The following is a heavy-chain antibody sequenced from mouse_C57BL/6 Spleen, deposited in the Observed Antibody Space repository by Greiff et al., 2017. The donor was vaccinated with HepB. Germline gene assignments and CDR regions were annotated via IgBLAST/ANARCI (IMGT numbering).Heavy chain of an antibody. D-gene: IGHD2-3*01. CDR3: ANDGNYYAMDY. V-gene: IGHV1-76*01. J-gene: IGHJ4*01. CDR2: IYPGSGNT. Sequence: QVQLQQSGAELVRPGASVKLSCKASGYTFTDYYINWVKQRPGQGLEWIARIYPGSGNTYYNEKFKGKATLTAEKSSSTAYMQLSSLTSEDSAVYFCANDGNYYAMDYWGQGTSVTVSS. CDR1: GYTFTDYY.